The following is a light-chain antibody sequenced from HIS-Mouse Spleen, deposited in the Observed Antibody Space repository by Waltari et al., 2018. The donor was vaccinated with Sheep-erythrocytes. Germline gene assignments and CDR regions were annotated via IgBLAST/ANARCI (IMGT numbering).Light chain of an antibody. V-gene: IGKV1-39*01. CDR3: QQSYSTPQCT. CDR2: AAS. J-gene: IGKJ3*01. CDR1: QSISSY. Sequence: DIQMTQSPSSLSASVGARVTITCRASQSISSYLNWYQQKPGKAPKLLIYAASSLQSGVPSRFSGSGSGTDFTLTISSLQPEDFATYYCQQSYSTPQCTFGPGTKVDIK.